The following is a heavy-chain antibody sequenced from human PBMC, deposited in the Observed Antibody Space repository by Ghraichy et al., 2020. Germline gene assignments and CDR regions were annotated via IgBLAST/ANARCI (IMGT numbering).Heavy chain of an antibody. V-gene: IGHV3-74*01. Sequence: GGSLRLSCAASGFTFSSYWMHWVRQAPGKGLVWVSRINSDGSSTSYADSVKGRFTISRDNAKNTLSLQMNSLRAEDTAVYYCARGGTYYYDSSGYFYGPPWEYNWFDPWGQGTLVTVSS. CDR2: INSDGSST. CDR3: ARGGTYYYDSSGYFYGPPWEYNWFDP. D-gene: IGHD3-22*01. J-gene: IGHJ5*02. CDR1: GFTFSSYW.